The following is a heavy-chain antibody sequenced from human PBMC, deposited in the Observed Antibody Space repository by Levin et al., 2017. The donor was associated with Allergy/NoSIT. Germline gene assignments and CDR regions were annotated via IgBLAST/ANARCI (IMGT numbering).Heavy chain of an antibody. V-gene: IGHV4-39*01. CDR3: ARHRQRITMVRGVITHNWFDP. CDR1: GGSISSSSYY. D-gene: IGHD3-10*01. J-gene: IGHJ5*02. Sequence: SETLSLTCTVSGGSISSSSYYWGWIRQPPGKGLEWIGSIYYSGSTYYNPSLKSRVTISVDTSKNQFSLKLSSVTAADTAVYYCARHRQRITMVRGVITHNWFDPWGQGTLVTVSS. CDR2: IYYSGST.